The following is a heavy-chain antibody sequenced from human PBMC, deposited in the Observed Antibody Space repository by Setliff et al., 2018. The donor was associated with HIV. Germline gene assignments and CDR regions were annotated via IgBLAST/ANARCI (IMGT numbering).Heavy chain of an antibody. V-gene: IGHV3-30*02. Sequence: HPGGSLRLSCAASGFTFSNYGMNWVRQAPGKGLEWVAFIRFDGYNKYYADSVKGRFTISRDNAKNSLYLQMNSLRAEDTAVYYCARGRGITLIAEFDYWGQGTVVTVSS. CDR2: IRFDGYNK. CDR1: GFTFSNYG. J-gene: IGHJ4*02. D-gene: IGHD3-22*01. CDR3: ARGRGITLIAEFDY.